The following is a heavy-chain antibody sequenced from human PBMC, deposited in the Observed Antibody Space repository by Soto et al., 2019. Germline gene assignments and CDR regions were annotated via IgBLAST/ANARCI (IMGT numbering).Heavy chain of an antibody. CDR3: ARLVRDSSGWYGRNDY. J-gene: IGHJ4*02. D-gene: IGHD6-19*01. Sequence: PGESLKISCKGSGYSFTSYWISWVRQMPGKGLEWMGRIDPSDSYTNYSPSFQGHVTVSADKSISTAYLQWSSLKASDTAMYYCARLVRDSSGWYGRNDYWGQGTLVTVSS. CDR2: IDPSDSYT. V-gene: IGHV5-10-1*01. CDR1: GYSFTSYW.